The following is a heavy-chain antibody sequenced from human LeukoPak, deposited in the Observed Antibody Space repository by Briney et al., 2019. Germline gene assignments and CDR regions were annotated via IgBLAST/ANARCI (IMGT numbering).Heavy chain of an antibody. Sequence: GGSLRLSCAGSGFTFSSYWMSWVRQAPGKGLEWVSSITSSGTSMYYADSLKGRFTISRDNAKNSLYLQMNSLRVEDTAVYYCARVITAAWDWFDPWGQGALVTVSS. CDR2: ITSSGTSM. J-gene: IGHJ5*02. V-gene: IGHV3-21*01. CDR1: GFTFSSYW. D-gene: IGHD6-13*01. CDR3: ARVITAAWDWFDP.